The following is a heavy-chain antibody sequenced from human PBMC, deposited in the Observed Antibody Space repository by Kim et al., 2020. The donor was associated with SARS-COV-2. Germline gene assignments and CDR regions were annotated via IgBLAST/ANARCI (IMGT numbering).Heavy chain of an antibody. D-gene: IGHD6-13*01. J-gene: IGHJ6*02. Sequence: SETLSLTCAVYGGSFSGYYWSWIRQPPGKGLEWIGEINHSGSTNYNPSLKSRVTISVDTSKNQFSLKLSSVTAADTAVYYCAGGYSSSWYSYYYYYGMDVWGQGTTVTVSS. V-gene: IGHV4-34*01. CDR1: GGSFSGYY. CDR3: AGGYSSSWYSYYYYYGMDV. CDR2: INHSGST.